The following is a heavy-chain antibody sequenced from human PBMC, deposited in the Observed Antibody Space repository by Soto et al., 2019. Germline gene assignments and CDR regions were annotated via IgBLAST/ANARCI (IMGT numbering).Heavy chain of an antibody. V-gene: IGHV1-69*02. D-gene: IGHD5-12*01. CDR1: GGTFSSYT. Sequence: QVQLVQSGAEVKKPGSSVKVSCKTSGGTFSSYTISWVRQAPGQGLEWMGRIIPFLEIPNYAQKFQGRVSLTADTSTSTASMELSSLRAEDTAVYYCAIEWLLVDYWGQGSLVTVSS. CDR2: IIPFLEIP. J-gene: IGHJ4*02. CDR3: AIEWLLVDY.